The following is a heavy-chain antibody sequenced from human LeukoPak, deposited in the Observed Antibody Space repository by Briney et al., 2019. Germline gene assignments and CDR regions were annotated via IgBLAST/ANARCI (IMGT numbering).Heavy chain of an antibody. CDR3: ARAHHDFWSGYLGYYYYGMDV. V-gene: IGHV3-11*04. D-gene: IGHD3-3*01. Sequence: PSETLSLTCAVYGGSFSGYYWSWIRQPPGKGLEWVSYISSSSSTIYYADSVKGRFTISRDNAKNSLYLQMNSLRAEDTAVYYCARAHHDFWSGYLGYYYYGMDVWGQGTTVTVSS. CDR1: GGSFSGYY. CDR2: ISSSSSTI. J-gene: IGHJ6*02.